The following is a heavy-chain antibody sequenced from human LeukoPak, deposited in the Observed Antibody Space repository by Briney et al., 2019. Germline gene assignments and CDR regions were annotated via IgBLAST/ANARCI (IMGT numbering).Heavy chain of an antibody. J-gene: IGHJ6*03. D-gene: IGHD6-6*01. CDR2: IYYSEST. CDR1: GGSISSYY. Sequence: SETLSLTCTVSGGSISSYYWSWIRQPPGKGLEWIGYIYYSESTNYNPSLKSRVTISVDTSKNQFSLKLSSVTAADTAVYYCARAQYSSSSGGYWYYYMDVWGKGTTVTVSS. CDR3: ARAQYSSSSGGYWYYYMDV. V-gene: IGHV4-59*01.